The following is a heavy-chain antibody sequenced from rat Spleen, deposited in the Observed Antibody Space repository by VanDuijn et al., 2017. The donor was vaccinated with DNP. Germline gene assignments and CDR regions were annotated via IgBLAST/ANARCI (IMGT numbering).Heavy chain of an antibody. V-gene: IGHV5S10*01. CDR3: ATCPSFDY. CDR1: GFTFSDYN. CDR2: IIYDGSRT. J-gene: IGHJ2*01. D-gene: IGHD3-1*01. Sequence: EVQLVESGGGLVQPGRSLKLSCAASGFTFSDYNMAWVRQAPMKGLEWVATIIYDGSRTYYLDSVKGRFTISRDTAKSTLYLQMDSLRSENTATYYCATCPSFDYWGQGVMVTVSS.